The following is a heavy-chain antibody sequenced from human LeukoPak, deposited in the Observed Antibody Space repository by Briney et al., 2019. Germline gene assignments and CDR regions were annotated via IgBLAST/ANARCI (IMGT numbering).Heavy chain of an antibody. V-gene: IGHV1-46*01. J-gene: IGHJ4*02. CDR1: GYTFTNYY. Sequence: ASVKVSCKASGYTFTNYYMHWVRQAPGQGLEWMGIINPSGGSTSYAQKFQGRVTMTRDMSTSTVYMELSSLRSEDTAVYYCARSDLGYCSGGSCYSLDYWGQGTLVTVSS. CDR3: ARSDLGYCSGGSCYSLDY. D-gene: IGHD2-15*01. CDR2: INPSGGST.